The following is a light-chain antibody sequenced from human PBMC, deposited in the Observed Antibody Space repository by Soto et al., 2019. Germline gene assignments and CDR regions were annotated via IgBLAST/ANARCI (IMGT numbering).Light chain of an antibody. CDR1: SSDIGGYNY. Sequence: QSVLTQPPSASGSPGQSVTISCTGTSSDIGGYNYVSWYQQHPGKAPKLMIYEVSKRPSGVPDRFSGSKSGNTASLTVSGLPAEEEADSYGSLYEGKKNGFGGGTKV. V-gene: IGLV2-8*01. J-gene: IGLJ1*01. CDR2: EVS. CDR3: SLYEGKKNG.